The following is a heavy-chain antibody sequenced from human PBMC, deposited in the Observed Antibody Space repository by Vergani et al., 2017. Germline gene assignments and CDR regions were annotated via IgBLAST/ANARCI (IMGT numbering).Heavy chain of an antibody. V-gene: IGHV4-38-2*01. D-gene: IGHD3-10*01. CDR1: GYSISRGYY. J-gene: IGHJ4*02. CDR3: ASLWFGEVFDY. Sequence: QVQLQESGPGLVKPSETLSLTCAVSGYSISRGYYWGWIRQPPGKGLEWIGSIYHSGSTYYNPSLKSRVTISVDTSKNQFSLKLSSVTAADTAVYYCASLWFGEVFDYWGQGTLVTVSS. CDR2: IYHSGST.